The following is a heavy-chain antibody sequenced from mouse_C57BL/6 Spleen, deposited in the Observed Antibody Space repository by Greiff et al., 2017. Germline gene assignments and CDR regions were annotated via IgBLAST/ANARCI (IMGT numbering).Heavy chain of an antibody. V-gene: IGHV2-3*01. CDR1: GFSFTSYG. CDR3: AKVYWLYAMDY. J-gene: IGHJ4*01. D-gene: IGHD4-1*01. Sequence: VQLVESGPGLVAPSQSLSITCTVSGFSFTSYGVSWVRQPPGKGLEWLGDIGGDGSTNYHSALIDRMSISKDNCKSQSYLKLNSLQNDDTTTNYCAKVYWLYAMDYWGQGTSVTVSA. CDR2: IGGDGST.